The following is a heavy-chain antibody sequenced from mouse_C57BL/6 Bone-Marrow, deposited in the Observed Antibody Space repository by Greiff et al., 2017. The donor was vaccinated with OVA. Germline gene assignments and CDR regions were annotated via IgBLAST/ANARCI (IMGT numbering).Heavy chain of an antibody. CDR1: GYTFTSYG. CDR3: ARNHYYYGSSYFDY. V-gene: IGHV1-81*01. Sequence: VQLQQSGAELARPGASVKLSCKASGYTFTSYGISWVKQRTGQGLEWIGEIYPRSGNNYYNEKLKGKATLTADKSSSTAYMELRSLTSEDSAVYFCARNHYYYGSSYFDYWGQGTTLTVSS. J-gene: IGHJ2*01. D-gene: IGHD1-1*01. CDR2: IYPRSGNN.